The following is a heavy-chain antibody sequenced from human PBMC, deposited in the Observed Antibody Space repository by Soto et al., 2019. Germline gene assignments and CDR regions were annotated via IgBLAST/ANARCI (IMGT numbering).Heavy chain of an antibody. CDR2: INRHGDST. V-gene: IGHV3-20*04. CDR3: ARDHRWGYEYGDYGDS. D-gene: IGHD4-17*01. Sequence: EVYLVESGGGVVRPGGSLRLSCAASGFGFDEYGMSWVRQGPGKGLEWVSGINRHGDSTGYADSVKGRFTISRDNAKNSVYLEMSGLRAEDTAFYYCARDHRWGYEYGDYGDSWGQGALVSVSS. CDR1: GFGFDEYG. J-gene: IGHJ4*02.